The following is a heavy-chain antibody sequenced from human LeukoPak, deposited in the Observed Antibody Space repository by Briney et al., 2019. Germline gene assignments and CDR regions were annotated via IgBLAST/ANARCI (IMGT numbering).Heavy chain of an antibody. CDR2: IIPIFGTA. Sequence: ASVKVSCKASGGTFSSYAISWVRQAPGQGLEWMGGIIPIFGTANYAQKFQGRVTITADESTCTAYMELSSLRSEDTAVYYCARDLYSSSSGGKIHYYYYYCMDVWGKGTTVTVSS. D-gene: IGHD6-6*01. V-gene: IGHV1-69*13. J-gene: IGHJ6*03. CDR1: GGTFSSYA. CDR3: ARDLYSSSSGGKIHYYYYYCMDV.